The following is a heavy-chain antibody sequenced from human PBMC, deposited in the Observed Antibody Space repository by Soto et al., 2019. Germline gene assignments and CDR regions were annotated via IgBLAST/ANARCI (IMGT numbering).Heavy chain of an antibody. Sequence: ASVKVSCKASGYTFTSYYMHWVRQAPGQGLEWMGIINPSGGSTSYAQKFQGRVTMTRDTSTSTVYMELSSLRSEDTAVYYCARDSVRGEGYYYGMDVWRQGTTVTVSS. CDR1: GYTFTSYY. V-gene: IGHV1-46*01. D-gene: IGHD3-10*01. CDR3: ARDSVRGEGYYYGMDV. J-gene: IGHJ6*02. CDR2: INPSGGST.